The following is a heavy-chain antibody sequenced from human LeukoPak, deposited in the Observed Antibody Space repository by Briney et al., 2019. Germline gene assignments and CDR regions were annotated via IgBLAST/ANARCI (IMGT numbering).Heavy chain of an antibody. CDR2: IYYSGTI. CDR1: GGSISSYC. D-gene: IGHD5-12*01. J-gene: IGHJ5*02. CDR3: ARSRGYDYYGGYWFDP. V-gene: IGHV4-59*01. Sequence: SETLSLTCTVSGGSISSYCWSWIRQPPGKGLEWIGYIYYSGTINDNPSLKSRVTMSIDTSKNQLSLKLSSVTAADTAVYFCARSRGYDYYGGYWFDPWGQGTLVTVSS.